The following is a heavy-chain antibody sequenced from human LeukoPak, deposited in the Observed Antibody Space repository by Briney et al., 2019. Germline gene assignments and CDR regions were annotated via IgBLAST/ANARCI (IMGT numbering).Heavy chain of an antibody. CDR2: IKQDGSEK. V-gene: IGHV3-7*01. Sequence: GGSLRLSCAASGFTFSSFWMSWVRQAPGKGLEWVANIKQDGSEKYYVDSVKGRFTISRDNSKNTLYLQTNTLRLEDTAVYYCAKEFGITGTGGAYLDYWGQGTLITVSS. CDR3: AKEFGITGTGGAYLDY. D-gene: IGHD1-20*01. J-gene: IGHJ4*02. CDR1: GFTFSSFW.